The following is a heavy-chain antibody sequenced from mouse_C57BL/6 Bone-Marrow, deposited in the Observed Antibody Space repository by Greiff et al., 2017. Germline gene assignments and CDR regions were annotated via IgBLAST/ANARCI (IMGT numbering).Heavy chain of an antibody. Sequence: DVKLVESGGGLVQPGGSLKLSCAASGFTFSDYYMYWVRQTPEKRLEWVAYISNGGGSTYYPDTVKGRFTISRDNATNTLYLQMSRLKSEDAAMYCCARTYDGYYSYAMDYWGQGTSVTVSS. J-gene: IGHJ4*01. CDR1: GFTFSDYY. CDR2: ISNGGGST. V-gene: IGHV5-12*01. CDR3: ARTYDGYYSYAMDY. D-gene: IGHD2-3*01.